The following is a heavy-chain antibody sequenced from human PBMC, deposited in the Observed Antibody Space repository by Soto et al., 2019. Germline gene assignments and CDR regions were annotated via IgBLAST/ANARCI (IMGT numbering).Heavy chain of an antibody. V-gene: IGHV3-23*01. J-gene: IGHJ4*02. CDR1: GFTFSSYA. CDR3: ARVHSSSMDY. CDR2: ISGSGGST. Sequence: EVQLLESGGGLVQPGGSLRLSCAASGFTFSSYAMSWVRQAPGKGLEWVSAISGSGGSTYYADSVKGRFTIYRDNSKNALNLQMNSLRAEDTAVYYCARVHSSSMDYWGQGTLVTVST. D-gene: IGHD6-13*01.